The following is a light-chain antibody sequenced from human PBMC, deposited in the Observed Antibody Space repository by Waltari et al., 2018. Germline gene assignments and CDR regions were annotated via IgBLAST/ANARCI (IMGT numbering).Light chain of an antibody. Sequence: SSDLTQDPSVSVALGQPVRITFQGHSLRSYYASWYQQRPGQAPILVLYGPGNRPSGIPDRFSGSTSGNTASLTITGAQAEDEADYYCHSRETFSTRLFGGGTRLTV. CDR2: GPG. CDR1: SLRSYY. V-gene: IGLV3-19*01. CDR3: HSRETFSTRL. J-gene: IGLJ2*01.